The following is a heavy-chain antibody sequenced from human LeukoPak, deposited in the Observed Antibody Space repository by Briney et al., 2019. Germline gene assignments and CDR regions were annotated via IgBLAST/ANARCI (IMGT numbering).Heavy chain of an antibody. D-gene: IGHD3-22*01. J-gene: IGHJ3*02. CDR2: ISGSGDTT. CDR1: GFTFSAYG. CDR3: AKDVYDSSGYYYDAFDI. Sequence: GGTLRLSCAASGFTFSAYGMSWVRQAPGKGLEWVSAISGSGDTTYYADSVKGRFTISRDNSKNTLYLQINSLRAADTAVYYCAKDVYDSSGYYYDAFDIWGQGTMVTVSS. V-gene: IGHV3-23*01.